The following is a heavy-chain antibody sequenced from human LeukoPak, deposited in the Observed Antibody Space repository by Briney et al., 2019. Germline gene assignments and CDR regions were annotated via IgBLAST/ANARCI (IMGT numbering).Heavy chain of an antibody. D-gene: IGHD2-21*02. CDR3: AREAYCGGDCYPHYYYYGMDV. Sequence: GGSLRLSCAASGFTFSSYGMHWVRQAPGKGLGWVAVIWYDGSNKYYADSVKGRFTISRDNSKNTPYLQMNSLRAEDTAVYYCAREAYCGGDCYPHYYYYGMDVWGQGTTVTVSS. CDR2: IWYDGSNK. J-gene: IGHJ6*02. V-gene: IGHV3-33*01. CDR1: GFTFSSYG.